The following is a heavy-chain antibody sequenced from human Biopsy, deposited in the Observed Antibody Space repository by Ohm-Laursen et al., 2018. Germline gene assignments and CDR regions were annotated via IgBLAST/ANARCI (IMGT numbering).Heavy chain of an antibody. D-gene: IGHD1-26*01. V-gene: IGHV4-34*01. J-gene: IGHJ5*02. CDR1: GGSFSGYY. Sequence: SETLSLTCAVYGGSFSGYYWSWIRQPPGKGLEWIGEINHSGSTNFNPSFKSRVTILVDTSKNQFSLKLSSVTAADTAVYYCAVKSYFSTSFDPWGQGTLVTVSS. CDR3: AVKSYFSTSFDP. CDR2: INHSGST.